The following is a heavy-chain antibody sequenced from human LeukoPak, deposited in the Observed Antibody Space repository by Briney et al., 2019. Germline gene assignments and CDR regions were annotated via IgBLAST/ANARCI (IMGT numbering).Heavy chain of an antibody. CDR1: GFSFKDTG. J-gene: IGHJ5*02. CDR2: VWYDGSTK. CDR3: ARVGVTTVTDWFDP. Sequence: GGSLRLSCAASGFSFKDTGMHWVRQAPGKGPEWLTIVWYDGSTKYYADSVKGRFTVSRDNSKNILYLQMNSLRVEDTAVYYCARVGVTTVTDWFDPWGQGTLVTVSS. D-gene: IGHD4-11*01. V-gene: IGHV3-33*01.